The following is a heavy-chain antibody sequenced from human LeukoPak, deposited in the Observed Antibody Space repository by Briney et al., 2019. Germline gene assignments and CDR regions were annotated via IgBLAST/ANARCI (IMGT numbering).Heavy chain of an antibody. V-gene: IGHV4-34*01. CDR1: GGSFSGYY. Sequence: PSETLSLTCAVYGGSFSGYYWSWIRQPPGKGLEWIGEINHSGSTNYNPSLKSRVTISVDTSKNQFSLKLSSVTAADTAVYYCARSGPFDCSGGSCYEGYWGQGTLVTVSS. CDR2: INHSGST. D-gene: IGHD2-15*01. J-gene: IGHJ4*02. CDR3: ARSGPFDCSGGSCYEGY.